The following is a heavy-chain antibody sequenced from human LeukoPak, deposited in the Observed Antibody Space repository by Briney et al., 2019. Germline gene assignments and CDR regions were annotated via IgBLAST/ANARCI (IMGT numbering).Heavy chain of an antibody. CDR2: INPNSGGS. CDR1: GYIFTGYY. J-gene: IGHJ4*02. Sequence: ASVKVSCKASGYIFTGYYMHWVRQAPGQGLEWMGRINPNSGGSNYSQKFQGRVTMTRDTSISTANMELSRLRSDDTAVYYCVGGAPNWGFDYWGQGTLVTVSS. D-gene: IGHD7-27*01. V-gene: IGHV1-2*06. CDR3: VGGAPNWGFDY.